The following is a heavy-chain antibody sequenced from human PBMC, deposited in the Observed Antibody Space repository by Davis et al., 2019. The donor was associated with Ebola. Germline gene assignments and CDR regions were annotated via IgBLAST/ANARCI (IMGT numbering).Heavy chain of an antibody. CDR1: GGSFSAYY. CDR2: INHSGTT. CDR3: ARRYDSYGYPY. J-gene: IGHJ4*02. D-gene: IGHD3-22*01. V-gene: IGHV4-34*01. Sequence: SETLSLTCAVYGGSFSAYYWSWIRQPPGKGLEWIGEINHSGTTNYNPSLKSRVTISVDTSKNQFSLKLSSVTAADTAVYYCARRYDSYGYPYWGQGALVTVSS.